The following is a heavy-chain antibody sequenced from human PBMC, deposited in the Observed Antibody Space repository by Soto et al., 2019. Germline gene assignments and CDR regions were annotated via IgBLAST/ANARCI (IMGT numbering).Heavy chain of an antibody. CDR2: IYSGGST. D-gene: IGHD3-10*01. V-gene: IGHV3-66*01. Sequence: PGGSLRLSCAASGFTVSSNYMSWVRQAPGKGLEWVSVIYSGGSTYYADSVKGRFTISRDNSKNTLYLQMNSLRAEDTAVYYCARDLEVRGTFDDYWGQGTLVTVSS. J-gene: IGHJ4*02. CDR1: GFTVSSNY. CDR3: ARDLEVRGTFDDY.